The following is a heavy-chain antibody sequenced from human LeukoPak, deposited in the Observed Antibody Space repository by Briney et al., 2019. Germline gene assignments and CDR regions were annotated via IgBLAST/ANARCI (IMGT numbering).Heavy chain of an antibody. CDR3: ARAPPIRGGNPSRVRGMDV. V-gene: IGHV4-61*02. CDR2: IYTSGST. J-gene: IGHJ6*02. D-gene: IGHD4-23*01. Sequence: PSETLSLTCTVSGGSISSGSYYWSWIRQPAGKGLEWIGRIYTSGSTNYNPSLKSRVTISVDTSKNQFSLKLSSVTAADTAVYYCARAPPIRGGNPSRVRGMDVWGQGTTVTVSS. CDR1: GGSISSGSYY.